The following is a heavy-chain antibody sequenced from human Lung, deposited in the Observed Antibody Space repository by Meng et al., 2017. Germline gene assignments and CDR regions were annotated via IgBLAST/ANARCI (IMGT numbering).Heavy chain of an antibody. Sequence: QVQLVQSGAEVNMPGALVQVSCNAPGYTSTGYYIHWVRRAPGQGLECMGRINPKSGGTNYAQKFQGRVTMTRDTSISTAYIELSGLRSDDTAVYYCARGGSYSSDYWGQGTLVTVSS. V-gene: IGHV1-2*06. CDR1: GYTSTGYY. CDR2: INPKSGGT. J-gene: IGHJ4*02. CDR3: ARGGSYSSDY. D-gene: IGHD2-15*01.